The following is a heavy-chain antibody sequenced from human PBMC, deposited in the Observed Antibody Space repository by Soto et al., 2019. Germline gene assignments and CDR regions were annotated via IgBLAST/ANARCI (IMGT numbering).Heavy chain of an antibody. V-gene: IGHV1-2*02. Sequence: ASVKVSCKASGYTFIGYYMHWVRQATGQGLEWMGWINPNSGDTNYAQKFQGRVTMTRDTSISTAYTEPSRLRFYDTAVYYCARARTNYYNTSDYDFWGQGTLVTVSS. CDR2: INPNSGDT. CDR3: ARARTNYYNTSDYDF. J-gene: IGHJ4*02. D-gene: IGHD3-22*01. CDR1: GYTFIGYY.